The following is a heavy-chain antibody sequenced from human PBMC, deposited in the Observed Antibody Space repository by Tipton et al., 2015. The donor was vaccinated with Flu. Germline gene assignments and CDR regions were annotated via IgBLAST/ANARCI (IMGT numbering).Heavy chain of an antibody. J-gene: IGHJ2*01. D-gene: IGHD3-10*01. CDR3: ARRPRGFGGWRGSYFDL. V-gene: IGHV5-51*03. CDR1: GYSFTSYW. CDR2: IYPGDSDT. Sequence: VQLVQSGAEVKKPGESLKISCKGSGYSFTSYWIGWVRQMPGKVLEWMGIIYPGDSDTRYSPTFHGQVTISADKFNSTAYLQWSSLKASDTAMYYCARRPRGFGGWRGSYFDLWGRGTLVTVST.